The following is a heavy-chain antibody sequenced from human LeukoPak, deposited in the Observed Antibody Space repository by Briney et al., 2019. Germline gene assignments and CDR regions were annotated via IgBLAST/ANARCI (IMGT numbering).Heavy chain of an antibody. CDR3: ARRNAMDV. J-gene: IGHJ6*02. CDR1: GFTFSSYA. CDR2: ISGVDGST. V-gene: IGHV3-23*01. Sequence: GGSLRLSCAASGFTFSSYAMSWVRQAPGKGLEWVSAISGVDGSTNYADSVKGRFTISRDNSKSTLSLQMNSLRAEDTAVYYCARRNAMDVWGQGTTVIVFS.